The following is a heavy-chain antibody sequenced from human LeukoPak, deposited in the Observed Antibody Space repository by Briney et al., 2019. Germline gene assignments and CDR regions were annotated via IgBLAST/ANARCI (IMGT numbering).Heavy chain of an antibody. J-gene: IGHJ4*02. V-gene: IGHV4-59*01. Sequence: SETLSLTCTVSGGSISSYYWSWIRQPPGKGLEWIGYIYYSGSTSYNPSLKSRVTMSVDTSKKQISLKVRSVTAADTAVYYCARVQLAGGFGDYWGQGTLVTVSS. CDR3: ARVQLAGGFGDY. CDR1: GGSISSYY. D-gene: IGHD3-10*01. CDR2: IYYSGST.